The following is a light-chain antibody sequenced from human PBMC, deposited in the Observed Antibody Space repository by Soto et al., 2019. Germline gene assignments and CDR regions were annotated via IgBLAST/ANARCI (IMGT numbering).Light chain of an antibody. CDR3: QEYNYWHPIT. Sequence: EIVMTQSPAALSVSPGESATLSCRASQSISTKLAWYQQKPGQAPRLLIYGASTRATGIPARFSGSGSGTEFTLTITSLQSEDFAVYYCQEYNYWHPITFGGGTKVDIK. V-gene: IGKV3-15*01. CDR2: GAS. J-gene: IGKJ4*01. CDR1: QSISTK.